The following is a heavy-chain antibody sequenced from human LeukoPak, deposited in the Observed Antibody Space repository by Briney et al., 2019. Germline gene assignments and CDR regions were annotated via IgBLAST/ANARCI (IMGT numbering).Heavy chain of an antibody. CDR2: DKSKTDGGAT. Sequence: GGSLRLSCAASGFPFSDAWMTWIRQAPGKGLEWVGRDKSKTDGGATDYAAPVKGRFTISRDDSKNTLYLQMNSLKTEDTAVYYCATALDIVVVPAAVGENWFDPWGQGTLVTVSS. CDR3: ATALDIVVVPAAVGENWFDP. V-gene: IGHV3-15*01. CDR1: GFPFSDAW. D-gene: IGHD2-2*03. J-gene: IGHJ5*02.